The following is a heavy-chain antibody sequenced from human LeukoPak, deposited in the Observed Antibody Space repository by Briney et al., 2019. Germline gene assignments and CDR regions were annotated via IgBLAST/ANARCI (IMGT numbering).Heavy chain of an antibody. Sequence: SETLSLTCTVSLGSISSYYWSWIRQPPGKGLEWIGYIYYSGSTKYNPSLNSRVTISVDTSKNQCFLNLTSVTAADTAVYYCARDRGDGPWGQGTLVTVSS. CDR3: ARDRGDGP. V-gene: IGHV4-59*01. CDR2: IYYSGST. CDR1: LGSISSYY. J-gene: IGHJ5*02.